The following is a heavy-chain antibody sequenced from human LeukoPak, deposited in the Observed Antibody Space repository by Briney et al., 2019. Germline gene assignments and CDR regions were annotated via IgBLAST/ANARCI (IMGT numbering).Heavy chain of an antibody. J-gene: IGHJ4*02. Sequence: PGGSLRLSCAASGFTFSSYSMNWVRQAPGKGLEWVSYISSSGSTIYYADSVKGRFTISRDNAKNSLYLQMNSLRAEDTAVYYCARAIGIAAAGYYFDYWGQGTLVTVSS. D-gene: IGHD6-13*01. CDR3: ARAIGIAAAGYYFDY. V-gene: IGHV3-48*04. CDR2: ISSSGSTI. CDR1: GFTFSSYS.